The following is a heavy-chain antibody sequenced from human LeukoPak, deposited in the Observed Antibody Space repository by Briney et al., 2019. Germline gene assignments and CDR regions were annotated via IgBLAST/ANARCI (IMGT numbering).Heavy chain of an antibody. CDR3: ATYDFWSGYGVGY. J-gene: IGHJ4*02. CDR2: ISDSGGST. Sequence: TGGSLRLSCAASGFTFSSYALSWVRQAPGKGLEWVSAISDSGGSTYYADSVKGRFTTSRDNSKNTLYLQMNSLRAEDTAVYYCATYDFWSGYGVGYWGQGTLVTVSS. CDR1: GFTFSSYA. V-gene: IGHV3-23*01. D-gene: IGHD3-3*01.